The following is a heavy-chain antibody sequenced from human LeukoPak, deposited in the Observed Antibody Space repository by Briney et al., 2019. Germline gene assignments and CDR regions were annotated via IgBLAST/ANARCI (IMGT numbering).Heavy chain of an antibody. V-gene: IGHV3-9*01. J-gene: IGHJ4*02. CDR2: ISWNSGSI. CDR1: GFTFDDYA. D-gene: IGHD6-6*01. CDR3: AKDRDYSSSGASVDY. Sequence: SLRLSCAASGFTFDDYAMHWVRQAPGKGLEWVSGISWNSGSIGYADSVKGRFTISRDNAKNSLYLQMNSLRAEDTALYYCAKDRDYSSSGASVDYWGQGTLVTVSS.